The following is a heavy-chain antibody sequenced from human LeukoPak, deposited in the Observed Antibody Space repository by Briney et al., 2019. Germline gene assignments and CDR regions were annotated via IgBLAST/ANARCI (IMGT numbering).Heavy chain of an antibody. CDR2: ISSGGSTI. CDR1: GFTFSSYW. CDR3: ARGGSYLSAFDI. V-gene: IGHV3-11*04. D-gene: IGHD1-26*01. Sequence: GGSLRLSCAASGFTFSSYWMSWIRQAPGKGLEWVSYISSGGSTIYYAESVKGRFTISRDNAKNSLYLQMNSLRAEDTAVYYCARGGSYLSAFDIWGQGTMVTVSS. J-gene: IGHJ3*02.